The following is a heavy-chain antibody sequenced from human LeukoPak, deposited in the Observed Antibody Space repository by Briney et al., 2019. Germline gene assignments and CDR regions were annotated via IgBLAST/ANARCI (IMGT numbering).Heavy chain of an antibody. Sequence: TGGSLRLSCAASGFTFSSYGMHWVRQAPGKGLEWVAVIWYDGSNKYYADSVKGRFTISRDNSKNTLYLQMNRLRAEDTAVYYCARDPTNYHTVFDYWGQGTLVTVSS. D-gene: IGHD1-7*01. CDR3: ARDPTNYHTVFDY. CDR2: IWYDGSNK. CDR1: GFTFSSYG. V-gene: IGHV3-33*01. J-gene: IGHJ4*02.